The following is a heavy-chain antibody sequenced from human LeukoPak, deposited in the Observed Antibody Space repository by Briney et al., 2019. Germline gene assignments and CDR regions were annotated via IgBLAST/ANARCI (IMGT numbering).Heavy chain of an antibody. J-gene: IGHJ4*02. CDR2: INHSGST. CDR3: AKDLGSSGFPW. CDR1: GGSFSGYY. Sequence: SETLSLTCAVYGGSFSGYYWSWIRQPPGKGLEWIGEINHSGSTNYNPSLKSRVTISVDTSKNQFSLKLSSVTAADTAVYYCAKDLGSSGFPWWGQGTLVTVSS. V-gene: IGHV4-34*01. D-gene: IGHD6-19*01.